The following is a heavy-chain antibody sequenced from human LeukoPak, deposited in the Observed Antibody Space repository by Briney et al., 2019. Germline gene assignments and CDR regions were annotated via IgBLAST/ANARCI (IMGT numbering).Heavy chain of an antibody. CDR2: IYTSGST. J-gene: IGHJ4*02. Sequence: SDTLSLTCTVSGRSLSSGSYYWSWIRQPAGKGLEWIGRIYTSGSTNYNPSLKSRVTISVDTSKNQFSLKLSSVTAADTAVYYCARGYYDSSGYYQNFDYWGQGTLVTVSS. D-gene: IGHD3-22*01. CDR1: GRSLSSGSYY. CDR3: ARGYYDSSGYYQNFDY. V-gene: IGHV4-61*02.